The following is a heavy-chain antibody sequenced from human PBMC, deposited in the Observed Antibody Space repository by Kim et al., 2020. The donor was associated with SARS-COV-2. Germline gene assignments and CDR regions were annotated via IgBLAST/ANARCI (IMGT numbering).Heavy chain of an antibody. D-gene: IGHD1-1*01. CDR2: NP. J-gene: IGHJ4*02. Sequence: NPTYAQGFTGRFVFSLDTSVSTAYLQISSLKAEDTAVYYCARWSERQSDYWGQGTLVTVSS. V-gene: IGHV7-4-1*02. CDR3: ARWSERQSDY.